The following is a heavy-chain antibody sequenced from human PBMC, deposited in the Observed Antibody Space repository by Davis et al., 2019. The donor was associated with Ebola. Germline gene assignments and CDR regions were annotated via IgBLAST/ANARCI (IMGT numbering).Heavy chain of an antibody. CDR1: GFTFSDYY. D-gene: IGHD5-24*01. Sequence: GGSLRLSCAASGFTFSDYYMSWIRQAPGKGLEWVSYISSSGSTIYYADSVKGRFTISRDNAKNTLYLQMNSLRAEDTAVYYCAREGRDGYNPFDYWGQGTLVTVSS. J-gene: IGHJ4*02. CDR2: ISSSGSTI. V-gene: IGHV3-11*04. CDR3: AREGRDGYNPFDY.